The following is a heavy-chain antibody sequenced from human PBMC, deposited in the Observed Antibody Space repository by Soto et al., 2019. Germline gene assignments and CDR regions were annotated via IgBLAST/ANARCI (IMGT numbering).Heavy chain of an antibody. D-gene: IGHD6-19*01. J-gene: IGHJ6*02. CDR1: PVSFSGYS. V-gene: IGHV4-34*01. CDR3: ARPTRQWLGLRYYYGMDV. CDR2: INHSGIT. Sequence: SETLSLTCALYPVSFSGYSWNWIRQPPGEGLEWIGEINHSGITNYSPPLTVRGTISVDTSKDQFSLKLSSVTAADTAVYYCARPTRQWLGLRYYYGMDVWGQGTTVT.